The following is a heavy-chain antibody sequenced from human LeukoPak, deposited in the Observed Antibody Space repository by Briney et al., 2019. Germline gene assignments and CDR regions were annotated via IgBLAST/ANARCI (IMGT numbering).Heavy chain of an antibody. V-gene: IGHV3-23*01. CDR1: GFTFSSYA. D-gene: IGHD3-10*01. CDR2: ITTSGGST. Sequence: PGGSLRLSCAASGFTFSSYAMSWVRQAPGEGLEWVSSITTSGGSTYYADSVKGRFTISRDNAKNTLYLQMNSLRAEDTAVYSCAKDHYVSGRYDAFDIWGQGTMVTVSS. CDR3: AKDHYVSGRYDAFDI. J-gene: IGHJ3*02.